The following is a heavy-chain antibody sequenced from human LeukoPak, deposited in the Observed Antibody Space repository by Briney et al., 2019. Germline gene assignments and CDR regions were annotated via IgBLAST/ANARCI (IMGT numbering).Heavy chain of an antibody. CDR2: IKSDGSST. J-gene: IGHJ5*02. Sequence: GGSLRLSCAASGFSFSSYWMHWVRQAPGKGLVWVSRIKSDGSSTSYADSVKGRFTISRDNAKNTLYLQMNSLRAEDTAVYYCTRSDWFDPWGQGTLDTVSS. CDR1: GFSFSSYW. CDR3: TRSDWFDP. V-gene: IGHV3-74*01.